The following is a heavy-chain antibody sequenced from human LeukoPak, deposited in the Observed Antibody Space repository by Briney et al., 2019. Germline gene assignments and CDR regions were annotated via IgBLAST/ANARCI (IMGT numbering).Heavy chain of an antibody. CDR1: GGSISSGDYN. Sequence: PSETLSLTCTVSGGSISSGDYNWSWIRQPPGKGLEWIGYIYYSGSTNYNPSLKSRVTISVDTSKNQFSLKLSSVTAADTAVYYCARGGYYYGSGRRIPRGAFDYWGQGTLVTVSP. D-gene: IGHD3-10*01. CDR3: ARGGYYYGSGRRIPRGAFDY. J-gene: IGHJ4*02. CDR2: IYYSGST. V-gene: IGHV4-30-4*08.